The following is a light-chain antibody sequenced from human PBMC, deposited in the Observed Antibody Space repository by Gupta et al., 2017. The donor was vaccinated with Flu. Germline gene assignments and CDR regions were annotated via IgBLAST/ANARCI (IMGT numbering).Light chain of an antibody. J-gene: IGLJ1*01. V-gene: IGLV2-14*03. Sequence: SLMTQPASVSGPPGPSITTSCTGTSSDVGAYNYVSWYQHHPGKAPKLMIYDVSNRPSGVSNRFSGSKSGNTASLTISGLQAEDEADYYCSSYTSSSSYVFGTGTKVTVL. CDR1: SSDVGAYNY. CDR3: SSYTSSSSYV. CDR2: DVS.